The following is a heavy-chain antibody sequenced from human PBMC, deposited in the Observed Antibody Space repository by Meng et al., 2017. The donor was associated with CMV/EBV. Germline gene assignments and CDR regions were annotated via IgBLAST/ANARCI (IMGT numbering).Heavy chain of an antibody. Sequence: ASAKVFCKASGNTFTGYYMNWVRRAPGQGLEWMGWINPNSGGTNYAQKCQGSVTMTRDTSISTAYMELSRLRSDDTAVYYCARGMVRGVDYAFDIWGQGTTVTVSS. CDR3: ARGMVRGVDYAFDI. J-gene: IGHJ3*02. V-gene: IGHV1-2*02. CDR1: GNTFTGYY. D-gene: IGHD3-10*01. CDR2: INPNSGGT.